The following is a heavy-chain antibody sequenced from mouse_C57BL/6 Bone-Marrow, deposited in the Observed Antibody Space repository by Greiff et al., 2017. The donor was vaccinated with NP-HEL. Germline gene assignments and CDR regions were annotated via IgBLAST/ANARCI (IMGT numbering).Heavy chain of an antibody. V-gene: IGHV10-3*01. CDR2: IRSKSSNYAT. D-gene: IGHD1-1*01. CDR3: VRPLAFVVPFAY. Sequence: EVMLVESGGGLVQPKGSLKLSCAASGFTFNTYAMHWVRQAPGQGLEWVARIRSKSSNYATYSADSVKDRFTISRDDSQSMLYLQMTNLKTEYTAMYYCVRPLAFVVPFAYWGQGTLVTVSA. CDR1: GFTFNTYA. J-gene: IGHJ3*01.